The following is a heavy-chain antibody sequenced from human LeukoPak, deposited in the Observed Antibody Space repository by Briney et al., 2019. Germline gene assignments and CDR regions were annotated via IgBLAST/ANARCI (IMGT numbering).Heavy chain of an antibody. V-gene: IGHV3-30*01. Sequence: GGSLRLSCAASGFTFSSYAMHWVRQAPGKGLEWVAVISYDGSNKYYADSVKGRFTISRDNYKNTLYLQMNSLRAEDTAVYYCARGGQLLPWGQGTLVTVSS. CDR2: ISYDGSNK. J-gene: IGHJ5*02. CDR3: ARGGQLLP. CDR1: GFTFSSYA. D-gene: IGHD2-2*01.